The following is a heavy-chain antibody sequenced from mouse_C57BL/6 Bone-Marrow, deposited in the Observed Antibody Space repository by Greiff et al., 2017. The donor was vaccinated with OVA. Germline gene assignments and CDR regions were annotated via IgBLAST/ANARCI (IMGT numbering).Heavy chain of an antibody. V-gene: IGHV5-16*01. CDR3: ARDPAYYSGYWYFDV. J-gene: IGHJ1*03. CDR1: GFTFSDYY. Sequence: EVKLMESEGGLVQPGSSMKLSCTASGFTFSDYYMAWVRQVPEKGLEWVANINYDGSSTYYLDSLKSRFIISRDNAKNILYLQMSSLKSEDTATYYCARDPAYYSGYWYFDVWGTGTTVTVSS. CDR2: INYDGSST. D-gene: IGHD2-12*01.